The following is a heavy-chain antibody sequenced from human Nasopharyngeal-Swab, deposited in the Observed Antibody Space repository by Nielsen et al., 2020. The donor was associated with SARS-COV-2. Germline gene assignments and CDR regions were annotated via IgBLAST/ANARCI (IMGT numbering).Heavy chain of an antibody. CDR1: GFTFSSNA. CDR2: ISESGRT. D-gene: IGHD2-15*01. CDR3: TRCGGSCYTGKDY. V-gene: IGHV3-23*01. J-gene: IGHJ4*02. Sequence: GESLKISCAASGFTFSSNALSWVRQAPGKGLEWVSVISESGRTYYADSVKGRFTISRDNSKNTVYLQMNSLRVEDTAVYYCTRCGGSCYTGKDYWGQGTLVTVSS.